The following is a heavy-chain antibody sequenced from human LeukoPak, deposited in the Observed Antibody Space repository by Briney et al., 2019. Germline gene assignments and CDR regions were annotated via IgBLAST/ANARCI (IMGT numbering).Heavy chain of an antibody. CDR3: AGGCSSTSCYSNFDY. V-gene: IGHV4-34*01. CDR1: GGSFSGYC. D-gene: IGHD2-2*01. J-gene: IGHJ4*02. CDR2: INHSGST. Sequence: PSETLSLTCAVYGGSFSGYCWSWIRQPPGKGLEWIGEINHSGSTNYNPSLKSRVTISVDTSKNQFSLKLSSVTAADTAVYYCAGGCSSTSCYSNFDYWGQGTLVTVSS.